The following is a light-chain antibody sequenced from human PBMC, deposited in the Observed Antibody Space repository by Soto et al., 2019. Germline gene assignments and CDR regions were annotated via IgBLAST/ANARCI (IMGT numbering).Light chain of an antibody. J-gene: IGLJ1*01. CDR3: SSFAGSIFYV. CDR2: AVN. V-gene: IGLV2-8*01. CDR1: SSDVGGYNY. Sequence: QSALTQPPSASGSPGQSVTISFTGTSSDVGGYNYVSWYQQHPGKAPKLMIYAVNKRPSGVPDRFSGSKSGNTASLTVSGLQAEDEADYFCSSFAGSIFYVFGTGTKLTVL.